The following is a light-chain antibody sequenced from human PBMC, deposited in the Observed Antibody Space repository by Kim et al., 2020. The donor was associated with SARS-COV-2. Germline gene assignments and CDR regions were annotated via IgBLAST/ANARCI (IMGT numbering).Light chain of an antibody. CDR2: GAS. J-gene: IGKJ1*01. V-gene: IGKV3-15*01. Sequence: ASPGERATPSCRASQSISSDLAWYQQKPGQSPRLLFYGASTRATGMPARFTGSGSGTEFTLTISSLQSEDFAVYYCQNYNNWPWTFGQGTKVDIK. CDR1: QSISSD. CDR3: QNYNNWPWT.